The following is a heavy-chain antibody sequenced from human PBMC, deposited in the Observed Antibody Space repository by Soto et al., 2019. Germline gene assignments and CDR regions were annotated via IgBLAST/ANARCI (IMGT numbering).Heavy chain of an antibody. J-gene: IGHJ6*02. Sequence: LXLSCTSSGFTFSSYVMHWVRQAPGKGLEWVAVIWYDGSNKYYADSVKGRFTISRDNSKNTLYLQMNSLRAEDAAVYYCARYNVTAIPLGYYYYGMDVWGQGTTVTVSS. CDR2: IWYDGSNK. CDR1: GFTFSSYV. CDR3: ARYNVTAIPLGYYYYGMDV. D-gene: IGHD2-21*02. V-gene: IGHV3-33*01.